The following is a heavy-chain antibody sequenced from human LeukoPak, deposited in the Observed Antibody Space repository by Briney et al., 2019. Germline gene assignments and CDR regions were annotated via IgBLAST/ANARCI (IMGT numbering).Heavy chain of an antibody. V-gene: IGHV4-4*09. CDR2: IYTSGST. CDR1: GGSISSYY. CDR3: ARHYYYDSSGYYFQWFDP. D-gene: IGHD3-22*01. J-gene: IGHJ5*02. Sequence: SETLSLTCTVSGGSISSYYWSWIRQPPGKGLEWIGYIYTSGSTNYNPSLKSRVTISVDTSKNQFSLKLSSVTAAGTAVYYCARHYYYDSSGYYFQWFDPWGQGTLVTVSS.